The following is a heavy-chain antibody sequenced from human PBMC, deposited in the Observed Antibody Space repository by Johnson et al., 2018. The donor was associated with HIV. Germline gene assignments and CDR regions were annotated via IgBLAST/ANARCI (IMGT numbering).Heavy chain of an antibody. Sequence: VQLVESGGGVVRPGGSLRLSCAASGFIFEDYGMSWVRQLPGKGLEWVSAIGTAGDTYYPGSVKGRFTISRENAKNSLYLQMNSLRAGDTAVYYCARGGAAAGGAFDIWGQGTMVTVSS. D-gene: IGHD6-13*01. CDR2: IGTAGDT. V-gene: IGHV3-13*01. CDR1: GFIFEDYG. CDR3: ARGGAAAGGAFDI. J-gene: IGHJ3*02.